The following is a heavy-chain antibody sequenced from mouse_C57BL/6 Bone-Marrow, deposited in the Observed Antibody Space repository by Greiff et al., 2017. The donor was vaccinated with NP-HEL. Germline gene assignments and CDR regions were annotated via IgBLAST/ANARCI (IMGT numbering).Heavy chain of an antibody. J-gene: IGHJ4*01. CDR2: IYPGDGDT. CDR3: ARRTTVGY. D-gene: IGHD1-1*01. Sequence: VQLQQSGPELVKPGASVKISCKASGYAFSSSWMNWVKQRPGKGLEWIGRIYPGDGDTNYNGKFKGKATLTADKSSSTAYMQLSSLTSEDSAVYFCARRTTVGYWGQGTSVTVSS. CDR1: GYAFSSSW. V-gene: IGHV1-82*01.